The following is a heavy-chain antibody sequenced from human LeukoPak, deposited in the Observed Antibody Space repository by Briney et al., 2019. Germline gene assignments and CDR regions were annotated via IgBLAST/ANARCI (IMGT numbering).Heavy chain of an antibody. Sequence: SGPTLVNPTQTLTLTCTFSGFSLSTSGMCVSWIRQPPGKAPEWLALTDWDGDKYYTTSLKTRLTISKDTSKNQVVLTMTNMAPVDTATYYCARIHYGSGGFDYWGQGTLVTVSS. CDR1: GFSLSTSGMC. CDR2: TDWDGDK. D-gene: IGHD3-10*01. V-gene: IGHV2-70*01. CDR3: ARIHYGSGGFDY. J-gene: IGHJ4*02.